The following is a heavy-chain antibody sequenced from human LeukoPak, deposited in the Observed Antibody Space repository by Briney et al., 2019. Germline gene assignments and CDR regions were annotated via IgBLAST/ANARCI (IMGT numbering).Heavy chain of an antibody. CDR2: IYYSGST. V-gene: IGHV4-59*01. CDR3: ARRITIFGVVDH. D-gene: IGHD3-3*01. CDR1: GGSISSYY. Sequence: SETLSLTCTVSGGSISSYYWSWIRQPPGKGLEWIGYIYYSGSTNYNPSLKSRVTISVDTSKNQFSLKLSSVTAADTAVYYCARRITIFGVVDHWGQGTLATVSS. J-gene: IGHJ5*02.